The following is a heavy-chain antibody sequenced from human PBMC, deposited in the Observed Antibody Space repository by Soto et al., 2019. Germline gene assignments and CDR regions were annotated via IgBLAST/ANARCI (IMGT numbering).Heavy chain of an antibody. J-gene: IGHJ5*02. D-gene: IGHD2-2*01. CDR1: GGSISSVSYY. CDR3: ARLHCNSPNCVPLDP. CDR2: IYYSGSA. Sequence: QLQLQESGPGLVKPSETLSLTCSVSGGSISSVSYYWGWIRQPPGKGLEWSGSIYYSGSAYYSPSLKSRVTMSVDTSKNQLSLELRSVTAADTAVYYCARLHCNSPNCVPLDPWGQGTLVTVSS. V-gene: IGHV4-39*01.